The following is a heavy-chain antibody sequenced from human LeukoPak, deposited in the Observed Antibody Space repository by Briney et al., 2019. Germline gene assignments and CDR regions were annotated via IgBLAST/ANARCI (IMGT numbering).Heavy chain of an antibody. V-gene: IGHV3-23*01. CDR3: ASQRKYCTNGVCYGWFDP. Sequence: GGSLRLSCAASRFAFNKFAMSWVRQAPGKGLEWVSAISASGDSTYYADSVKGRFTISRDNSKNTLYLQMNSLRAEDTAVYYCASQRKYCTNGVCYGWFDPWGQGTLVTVSS. CDR1: RFAFNKFA. D-gene: IGHD2-8*01. J-gene: IGHJ5*02. CDR2: ISASGDST.